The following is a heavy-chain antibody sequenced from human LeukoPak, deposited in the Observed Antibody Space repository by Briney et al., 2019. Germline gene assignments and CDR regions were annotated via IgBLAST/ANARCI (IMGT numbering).Heavy chain of an antibody. D-gene: IGHD6-13*01. Sequence: PGGSLRLSCAASGFTFSSYGMHWVRQAPGKRLEWVAFIRYDGSNKYYADSVKGRFTISRDNSKNTLYLQMNSLRAEDTAVYYCAKEGIAAAGTVGYWGQGTLVTVSS. V-gene: IGHV3-30*02. CDR2: IRYDGSNK. J-gene: IGHJ4*02. CDR1: GFTFSSYG. CDR3: AKEGIAAAGTVGY.